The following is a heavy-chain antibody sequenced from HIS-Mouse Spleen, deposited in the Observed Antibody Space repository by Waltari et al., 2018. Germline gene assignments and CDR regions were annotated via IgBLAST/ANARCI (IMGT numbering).Heavy chain of an antibody. Sequence: QLQLQESGPGLVKPSETLSLTCTVSGGSISSSSYYWGWIRQPPGKGLEWIGSIYYSGSTYYNPSLKSRVPISVATSKNQFSLRLSSVTAADTAVYYCAREIPYSSSWYDWYFDLWGRGTLVTVSS. D-gene: IGHD6-13*01. CDR1: GGSISSSSYY. J-gene: IGHJ2*01. CDR2: IYYSGST. CDR3: AREIPYSSSWYDWYFDL. V-gene: IGHV4-39*07.